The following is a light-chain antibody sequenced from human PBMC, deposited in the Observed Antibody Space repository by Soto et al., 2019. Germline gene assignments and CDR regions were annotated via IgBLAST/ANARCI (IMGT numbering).Light chain of an antibody. CDR2: DAS. CDR1: QTISNW. V-gene: IGKV1-5*01. Sequence: DSQMTQYPSTLSASVGDRVTITCRASQTISNWLAWYQQKPGKAPKLLIYDASSLESGVPSRFSGSGSGTDFTLTISSLQPEDFATYFCQQSYTTPITFGQGTRPEIK. J-gene: IGKJ5*01. CDR3: QQSYTTPIT.